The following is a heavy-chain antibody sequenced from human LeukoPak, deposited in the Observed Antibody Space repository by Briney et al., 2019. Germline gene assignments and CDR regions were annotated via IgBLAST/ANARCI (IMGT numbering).Heavy chain of an antibody. CDR2: IYDSGST. CDR1: DGSISSYC. CDR3: AGGSAARPLNY. Sequence: SETLSLTCTVSDGSISSYCWNWIRQPPGKGLEWIGYIYDSGSTNYNPSLKSRVTMSVDTSKNQFSLKLNSVTAADTAVYYCAGGSAARPLNYWGHGTLVTVSS. V-gene: IGHV4-59*01. D-gene: IGHD6-6*01. J-gene: IGHJ4*01.